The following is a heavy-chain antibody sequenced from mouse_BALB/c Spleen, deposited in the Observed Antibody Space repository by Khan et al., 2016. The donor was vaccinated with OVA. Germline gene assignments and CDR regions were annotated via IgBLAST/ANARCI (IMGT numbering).Heavy chain of an antibody. J-gene: IGHJ2*01. V-gene: IGHV1-82*01. Sequence: VQLHESGPELVKPGASVKISCKTSGYTFTNSWINWVKQRPGQGPEWIGRIYPGDGNTHYNGKFRGKASLTADTSSSTAHMQLSSLTSVDSAVYFCARDGNLDYWGQGTTLTVSS. CDR2: IYPGDGNT. CDR1: GYTFTNSW. D-gene: IGHD2-1*01. CDR3: ARDGNLDY.